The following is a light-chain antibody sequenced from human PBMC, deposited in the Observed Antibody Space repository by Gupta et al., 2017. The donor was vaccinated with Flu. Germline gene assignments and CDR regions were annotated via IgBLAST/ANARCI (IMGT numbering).Light chain of an antibody. CDR1: SSNIGAGYD. CDR2: GNS. Sequence: QAVLTQPPSVSAAPGPRVTISCTGSSSNIGAGYDVHWYQQLPGTAPKLLIYGNSNRPSGVPDRFSGSKSGTSASLAITGLQAEDEADYYCQSYDSSLSGFLYVFGTGTKVTVL. V-gene: IGLV1-40*01. CDR3: QSYDSSLSGFLYV. J-gene: IGLJ1*01.